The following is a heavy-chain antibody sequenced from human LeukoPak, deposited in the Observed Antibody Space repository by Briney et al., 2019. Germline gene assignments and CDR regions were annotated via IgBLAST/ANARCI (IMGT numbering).Heavy chain of an antibody. CDR1: GFTFSSYS. J-gene: IGHJ4*01. CDR2: IYPNGGTT. CDR3: AKDQGVVGSYDY. V-gene: IGHV3-23*01. D-gene: IGHD3-10*01. Sequence: GGSLRLSCAASGFTFSSYSMSWVRQAPRKGLEWVSVIYPNGGTTYYADSVNGRFTISRDNSRNTLYLQMNSLRGDDTAVYHCAKDQGVVGSYDYWGHGTLVTVSS.